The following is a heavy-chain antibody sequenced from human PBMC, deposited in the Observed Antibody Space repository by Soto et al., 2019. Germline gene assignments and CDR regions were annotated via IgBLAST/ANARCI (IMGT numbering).Heavy chain of an antibody. CDR1: GFTFSDYY. CDR2: ISSSGITI. Sequence: QVQLVESGGGLVNPGGSLRLSCAASGFTFSDYYMSWIRQAPGKVLEWDSYISSSGITIYYADSVKCRFTISRDNAKNSLYLQMNSLRAEDTAVYYCARYGSLWFGDQTPYGMDVWGQGTTVTVSS. CDR3: ARYGSLWFGDQTPYGMDV. J-gene: IGHJ6*02. V-gene: IGHV3-11*01. D-gene: IGHD3-10*01.